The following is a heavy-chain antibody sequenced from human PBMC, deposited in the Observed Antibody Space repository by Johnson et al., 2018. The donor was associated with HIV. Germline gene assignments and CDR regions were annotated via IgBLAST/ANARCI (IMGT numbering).Heavy chain of an antibody. Sequence: QVQLVESGGGVVQPGRSLRLSCVASGFTFSSYGMHWVRQAPGKGLEWVAVIWYDGSNKYYADSVKGRFTISRDNSKNTLYLQMNSLRAEDTAVYYCARDQRLAAVATDGFDVWGQGTMVTVSS. D-gene: IGHD6-13*01. V-gene: IGHV3-33*01. J-gene: IGHJ3*01. CDR2: IWYDGSNK. CDR3: ARDQRLAAVATDGFDV. CDR1: GFTFSSYG.